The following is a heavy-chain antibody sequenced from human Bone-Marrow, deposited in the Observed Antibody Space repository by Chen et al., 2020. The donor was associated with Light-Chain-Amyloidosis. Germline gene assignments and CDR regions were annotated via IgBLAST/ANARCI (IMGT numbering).Heavy chain of an antibody. CDR2: IRTKNSGYTT. D-gene: IGHD2-21*01. J-gene: IGHJ4*02. CDR1: GFTFSDSG. CDR3: VASHVIVGALES. Sequence: EVQLVESGGGLVQPGGSLRLACVASGFTFSDSGIHWVRQASGKGLEWLGRIRTKNSGYTTSYAAPVEGRFTVSRDESKTTAYLQMDSLKIEDTALYYCVASHVIVGALESWGQGTLVIVSP. V-gene: IGHV3-73*01.